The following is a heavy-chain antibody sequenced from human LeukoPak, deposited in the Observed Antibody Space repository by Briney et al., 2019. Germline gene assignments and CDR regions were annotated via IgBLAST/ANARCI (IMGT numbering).Heavy chain of an antibody. V-gene: IGHV4-59*01. CDR1: GGALRTYY. CDR3: ASGHCTDGVCFFDY. D-gene: IGHD2-8*01. CDR2: MYYSGHT. J-gene: IGHJ4*02. Sequence: PSETPSLTCNVSGGALRTYYWSWIPQSPGKGLDRIGYMYYSGHTNYTPSLKSRVTISLDTSKNQFSLSLTSVTAADTAVYYCASGHCTDGVCFFDYWGLGTLVTVSS.